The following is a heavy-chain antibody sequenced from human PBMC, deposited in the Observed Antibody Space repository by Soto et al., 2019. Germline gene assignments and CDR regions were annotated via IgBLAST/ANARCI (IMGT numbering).Heavy chain of an antibody. D-gene: IGHD5-18*01. Sequence: ASVKVSCKASGYTFTSYDINWVRQATGQGFEWMGWMNPNSGNTGYAQKFQGRVTMTTDTSTSTAYMELRSLRSDDTAVYYCARAIGYSYGLDSWGQGTLVTVSS. J-gene: IGHJ4*02. CDR3: ARAIGYSYGLDS. CDR1: GYTFTSYD. V-gene: IGHV1-8*01. CDR2: MNPNSGNT.